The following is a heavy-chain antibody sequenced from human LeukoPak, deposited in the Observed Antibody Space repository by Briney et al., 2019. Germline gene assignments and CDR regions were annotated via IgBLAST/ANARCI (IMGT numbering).Heavy chain of an antibody. CDR1: GGSISSYY. Sequence: ASETLSLTCTVSGGSISSYYWSWIRQPPGKGLEWIGEINHSGSTNYNPSLKSRVTISVDTSKNKFSLKLSSVTAADTAVYYFARGGGCSGGSCRPRYYYYYMDVWGKGTTVTVSS. D-gene: IGHD2-15*01. V-gene: IGHV4-34*01. CDR3: ARGGGCSGGSCRPRYYYYYMDV. CDR2: INHSGST. J-gene: IGHJ6*03.